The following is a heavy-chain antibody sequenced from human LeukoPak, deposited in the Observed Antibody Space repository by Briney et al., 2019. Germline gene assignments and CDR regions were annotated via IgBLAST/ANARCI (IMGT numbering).Heavy chain of an antibody. J-gene: IGHJ4*02. V-gene: IGHV3-33*06. CDR2: IWYDGSFK. D-gene: IGHD6-13*01. CDR3: AKVIQHIAATGTGLDN. Sequence: PGGSLILSCAASGFTFTYYGMHWVRQAPGKGLDWVAVIWYDGSFKYYADSVKGRFTISRDNSRNTLYLQMNSLRAEDTGVYYCAKVIQHIAATGTGLDNWGQGTLVTVSS. CDR1: GFTFTYYG.